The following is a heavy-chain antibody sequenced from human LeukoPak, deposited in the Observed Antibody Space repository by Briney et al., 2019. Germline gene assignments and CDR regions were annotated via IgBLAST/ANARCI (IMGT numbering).Heavy chain of an antibody. D-gene: IGHD5-18*01. CDR2: ISSSSSII. V-gene: IGHV3-48*01. CDR3: ARARGYSYGYSDY. Sequence: GGSLRLSCAGSGFTFSSYSMNWVRQAPGKGLEWVSYISSSSSIIDSADSVKGRLTISRDNAKNSLYLQMNSLRAEDTAVYYCARARGYSYGYSDYWGQGTLVTVSS. CDR1: GFTFSSYS. J-gene: IGHJ4*02.